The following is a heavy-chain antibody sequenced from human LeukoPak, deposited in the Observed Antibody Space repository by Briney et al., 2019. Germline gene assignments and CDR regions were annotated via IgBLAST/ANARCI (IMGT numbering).Heavy chain of an antibody. CDR2: ITTSSSYR. Sequence: GGSLRLSCVASRFTFSKYSMASVRQAPGQGLEWGSYITTSSSYRYYAESMQGRFTTSRENAKNTLYLQINKLRDPATARYFSARRDYYFYSMDVWGKGPTVTVSS. CDR1: RFTFSKYS. CDR3: ARRDYYFYSMDV. V-gene: IGHV3-21*01. J-gene: IGHJ6*03.